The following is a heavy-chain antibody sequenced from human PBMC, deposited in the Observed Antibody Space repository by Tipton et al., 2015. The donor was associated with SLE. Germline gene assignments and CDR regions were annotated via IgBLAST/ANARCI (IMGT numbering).Heavy chain of an antibody. CDR1: GDTFTNYG. D-gene: IGHD2-21*01. Sequence: QLVQSGAEVKEPGSSVKVSCKASGDTFTNYGISWVRQAPGQGLEWMAGIIPVYETTNYAQKFQGRVTITADKSTSTAYMVLSGLTSDDTALYFCAGRPGVIGYFEAFEYWGQGMLVTVSS. CDR3: AGRPGVIGYFEAFEY. CDR2: IIPVYETT. V-gene: IGHV1-69*06. J-gene: IGHJ4*02.